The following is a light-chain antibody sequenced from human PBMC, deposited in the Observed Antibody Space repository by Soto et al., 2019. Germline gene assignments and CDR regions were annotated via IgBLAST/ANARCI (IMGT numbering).Light chain of an antibody. J-gene: IGLJ1*01. Sequence: QSVLTQAPSASGTPGQRVVISCSGSRSNIGGNTVNWYQHLPGTAPTLLIYSNIHRPSGVPDRFPGSKSATSASLAISGLQSEDEADYYCATWDDSLNGYVFGSGTKLTVL. CDR1: RSNIGGNT. CDR2: SNI. CDR3: ATWDDSLNGYV. V-gene: IGLV1-44*01.